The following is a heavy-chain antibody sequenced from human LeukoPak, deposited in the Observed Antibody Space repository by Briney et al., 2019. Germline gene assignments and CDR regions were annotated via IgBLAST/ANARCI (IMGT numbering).Heavy chain of an antibody. D-gene: IGHD1-26*01. CDR2: ISAYNGNT. Sequence: EASVKVSCKASGYTFTSYGISWVRQAPGQGLEWMGWISAYNGNTNYAQKLQGRVTMTTDTSTSTAYMELRSLRSDDTAVYYCARASIVGAHRVAFDIWGQGTMVTVSS. V-gene: IGHV1-18*01. CDR3: ARASIVGAHRVAFDI. CDR1: GYTFTSYG. J-gene: IGHJ3*02.